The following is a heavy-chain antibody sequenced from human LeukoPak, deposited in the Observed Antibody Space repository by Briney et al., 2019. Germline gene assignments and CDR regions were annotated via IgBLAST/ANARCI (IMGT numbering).Heavy chain of an antibody. Sequence: PSETLSLTCTVSGGSISSGSYYWSWIRQPPGKGLEWIGRIYTSGSTNYNPSLKSRVTISVDTSKNQFSLKLSSVTAADTAVYYCARDPYYDSSGYYPLGVWGQGTLVTVSS. CDR3: ARDPYYDSSGYYPLGV. V-gene: IGHV4-61*02. D-gene: IGHD3-22*01. J-gene: IGHJ4*02. CDR1: GGSISSGSYY. CDR2: IYTSGST.